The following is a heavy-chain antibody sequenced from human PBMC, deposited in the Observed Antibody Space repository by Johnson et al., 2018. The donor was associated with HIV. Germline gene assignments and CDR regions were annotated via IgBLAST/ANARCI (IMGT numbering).Heavy chain of an antibody. D-gene: IGHD2-15*01. CDR2: IKQDGSEK. CDR1: GFTFSSYW. Sequence: VQLVESGGGLVQPGGSLRLSCAASGFTFSSYWMHWVRQAPGKGLVWVANIKQDGSEKYYVDSVKGRFTISRANAKNSLYLQMNSLRAEDTAVYYCARVGILRRRGAFDIWGQGTMVTVSS. J-gene: IGHJ3*02. V-gene: IGHV3-7*03. CDR3: ARVGILRRRGAFDI.